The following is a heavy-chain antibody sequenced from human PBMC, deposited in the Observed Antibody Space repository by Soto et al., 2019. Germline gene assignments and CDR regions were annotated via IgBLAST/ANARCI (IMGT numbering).Heavy chain of an antibody. D-gene: IGHD2-8*02. V-gene: IGHV1-18*01. Sequence: QVHLLQSGAEVQKPGASVKVSCKTSGYTFNDFGITWVRQAPGLGLEWLGWIYSKAGKMNFAPKFQNRVIMTTDTATSTAFIELTSLTFDDSALYFCARDTVFDIDYWGQGTLVTVS. CDR3: ARDTVFDIDY. CDR2: IYSKAGKM. CDR1: GYTFNDFG. J-gene: IGHJ4*02.